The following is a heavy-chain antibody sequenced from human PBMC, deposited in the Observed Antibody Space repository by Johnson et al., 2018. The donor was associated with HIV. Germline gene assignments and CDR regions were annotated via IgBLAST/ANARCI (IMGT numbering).Heavy chain of an antibody. CDR2: ISFAGVKK. D-gene: IGHD3-22*01. Sequence: QVQLVESGGGVVQPGGSRRLSCAAFGFTFSNYGMHWVRLAPGKGLEWVTVISFAGVKKYYADSVKGRFTISRDNSKNTLYLQMGSLRVEDMGIYYCAMPYYFDSGVYQWGQGTMVTVSS. CDR3: AMPYYFDSGVYQ. V-gene: IGHV3-30*02. CDR1: GFTFSNYG. J-gene: IGHJ3*01.